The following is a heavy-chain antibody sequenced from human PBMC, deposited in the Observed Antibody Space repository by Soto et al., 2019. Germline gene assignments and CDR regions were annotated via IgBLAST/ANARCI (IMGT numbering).Heavy chain of an antibody. CDR3: AREIVTAGGNNYFDP. J-gene: IGHJ5*02. CDR1: GGTVASSHW. CDR2: VYHTGDT. V-gene: IGHV4-4*02. D-gene: IGHD2-21*02. Sequence: SETLSLTCGVSGGTVASSHWWSWVRQSPGRGLEWIGNVYHTGDTNFNPSLQSRVTFSVDKSNNQFPLRLTSVTAADTAVYFCAREIVTAGGNNYFDPWGPGTLVTVSS.